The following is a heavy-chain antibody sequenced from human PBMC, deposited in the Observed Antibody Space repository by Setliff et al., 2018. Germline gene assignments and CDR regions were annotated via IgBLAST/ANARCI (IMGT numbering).Heavy chain of an antibody. CDR3: TRDTNIVVVPPHRTACDI. Sequence: ASVKVSCKASGYTFSTYGIAWVRQAPGQGLEWMGWISPYNGYIIYAHKFQGRVTMTTDTSTGTADMELRNLRSDDTAVYYCTRDTNIVVVPPHRTACDIWGQGTMVTV. V-gene: IGHV1-18*01. CDR2: ISPYNGYI. D-gene: IGHD2-2*01. CDR1: GYTFSTYG. J-gene: IGHJ3*02.